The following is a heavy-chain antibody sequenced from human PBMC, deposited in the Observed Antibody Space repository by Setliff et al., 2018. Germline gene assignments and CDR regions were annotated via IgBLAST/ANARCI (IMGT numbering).Heavy chain of an antibody. CDR2: ISDTAIGI. Sequence: ETLRLSCAASGFTFNTYAMSWVRQPPGKGLEWVSSISDTAIGIYYAGSVRGRFTISRDNSKKTLFLQMNSLRVEDTAIYYCAKDVVGYSSTWPKRDYFDYWGQGTPVTVSS. CDR3: AKDVVGYSSTWPKRDYFDY. CDR1: GFTFNTYA. V-gene: IGHV3-23*01. J-gene: IGHJ4*03. D-gene: IGHD6-13*01.